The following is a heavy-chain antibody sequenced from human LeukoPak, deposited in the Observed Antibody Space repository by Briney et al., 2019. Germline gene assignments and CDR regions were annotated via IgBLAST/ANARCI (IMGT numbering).Heavy chain of an antibody. D-gene: IGHD5-12*01. CDR2: LTGSGQYT. CDR3: AKDGRCSGYDFADS. J-gene: IGHJ4*02. Sequence: GGSLRLSCAASGFTFNNFAMSWVRQAPGEGLEWVSTLTGSGQYTYYADSVKGRFTISRDNSENTLYLQMNSLRVEDTAIYYCAKDGRCSGYDFADSWGQGTLVTVSS. V-gene: IGHV3-23*01. CDR1: GFTFNNFA.